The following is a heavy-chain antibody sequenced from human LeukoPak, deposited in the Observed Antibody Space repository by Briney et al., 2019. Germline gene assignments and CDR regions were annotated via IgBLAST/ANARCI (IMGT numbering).Heavy chain of an antibody. CDR1: GFTFSSYW. V-gene: IGHV3-7*03. CDR3: AKSDYDFWSGYLSYYYMDV. CDR2: RKQDGSET. J-gene: IGHJ6*03. Sequence: GGSLRLTCAASGFTFSSYWLSWVRRAPGRGVEWVANRKQDGSETYYVASVKGRFTLPRDNVKNPLYLEMSTMRDDDPGVFDSAKSDYDFWSGYLSYYYMDVWGKGTTVTVSS. D-gene: IGHD3-3*01.